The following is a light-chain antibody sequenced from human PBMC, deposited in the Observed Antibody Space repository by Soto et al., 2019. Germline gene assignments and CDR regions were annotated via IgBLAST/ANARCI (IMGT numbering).Light chain of an antibody. J-gene: IGLJ2*01. CDR3: QSYDSNNQGVV. Sequence: NFMLTQPHSVSESPGKTVTISCTRSSGSFASNYVRWYQQRPGSSPTTVIYEDNQRPSGVPDRFSGSTDSSSNSASLTISGLQTGDEADYYCQSYDSNNQGVVFGGGTKLTVL. V-gene: IGLV6-57*01. CDR1: SGSFASNY. CDR2: EDN.